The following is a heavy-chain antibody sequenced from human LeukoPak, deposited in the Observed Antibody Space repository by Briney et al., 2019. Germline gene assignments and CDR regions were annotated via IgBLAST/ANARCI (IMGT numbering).Heavy chain of an antibody. CDR2: IYYSGST. D-gene: IGHD3-10*01. CDR3: ARLTGRIGSGSTNDAFDI. V-gene: IGHV4-59*08. J-gene: IGHJ3*02. CDR1: GGSISSYY. Sequence: SETLSLTYTVSGGSISSYYWSWIRQPPGKGLEWIGYIYYSGSTNYNPSLKSRVTISVDTSKNQLSLKLSSVTAADTAVYYCARLTGRIGSGSTNDAFDIWGHGTMVTVSS.